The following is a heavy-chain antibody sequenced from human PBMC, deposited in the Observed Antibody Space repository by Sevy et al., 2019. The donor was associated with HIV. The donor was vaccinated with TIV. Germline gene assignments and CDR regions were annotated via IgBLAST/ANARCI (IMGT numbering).Heavy chain of an antibody. J-gene: IGHJ4*02. V-gene: IGHV1-2*02. CDR1: GYTFTGYY. D-gene: IGHD2-2*02. Sequence: ASVKVSCKASGYTFTGYYMHWVRQAPGQGLEWMGWINPNSGGTNYAQKFQGRVTMTRDTSISTAYMELSRLRSDDTAVYYCARGETYCSSTSCYRVPLWYFDYWGQGTLVTVSS. CDR3: ARGETYCSSTSCYRVPLWYFDY. CDR2: INPNSGGT.